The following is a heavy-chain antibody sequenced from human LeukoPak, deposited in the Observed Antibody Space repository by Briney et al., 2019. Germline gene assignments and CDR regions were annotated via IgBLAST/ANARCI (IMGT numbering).Heavy chain of an antibody. CDR3: AKDPMRHRSVGSWFDP. D-gene: IGHD3-10*01. Sequence: GGSLRLSCAASGFTFSSYGMHWVRQAPGKGLEWVAFIRYDGSNKYYADSVKGRFTISRDNSKNTLYLQMNSLRVEDTAFYYCAKDPMRHRSVGSWFDPWGQGTLVTVSS. V-gene: IGHV3-30*02. CDR1: GFTFSSYG. J-gene: IGHJ5*02. CDR2: IRYDGSNK.